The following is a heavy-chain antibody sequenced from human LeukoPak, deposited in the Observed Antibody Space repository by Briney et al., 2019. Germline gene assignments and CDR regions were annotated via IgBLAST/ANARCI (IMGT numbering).Heavy chain of an antibody. Sequence: GASVKVSCKXSGYTFTSYGISWVRQAPGQGLEWMGWISAYNGNTNYAQKLQGRVTMTTDTSTSTAYMELRSLRSDDTAVYYCARPRYCSGGSCYSFFDYWGQGTLVTVSS. CDR1: GYTFTSYG. J-gene: IGHJ4*02. CDR2: ISAYNGNT. V-gene: IGHV1-18*01. D-gene: IGHD2-15*01. CDR3: ARPRYCSGGSCYSFFDY.